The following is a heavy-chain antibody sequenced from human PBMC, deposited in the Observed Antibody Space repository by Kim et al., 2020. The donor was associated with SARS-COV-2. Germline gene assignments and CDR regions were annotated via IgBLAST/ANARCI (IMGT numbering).Heavy chain of an antibody. D-gene: IGHD2-2*01. V-gene: IGHV4-34*01. Sequence: SETLSPTCAVYGGSFSGYYWSWIRQPPGKGLEWIGEINHSGSTNYNPSLKSRVTISVDTSKNQFSLKLSSVTAADTAVYYCARGYCSSTSCSVPRYYGMDVWGQGTTVTVSS. CDR1: GGSFSGYY. J-gene: IGHJ6*02. CDR3: ARGYCSSTSCSVPRYYGMDV. CDR2: INHSGST.